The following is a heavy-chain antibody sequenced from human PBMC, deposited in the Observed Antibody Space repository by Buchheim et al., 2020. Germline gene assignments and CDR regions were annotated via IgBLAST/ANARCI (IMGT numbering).Heavy chain of an antibody. J-gene: IGHJ6*02. CDR1: GYTFTGYY. Sequence: QVQLVQSGAEVKKPGASVKVSCKASGYTFTGYYMHWVRQAPGQGLEWMGCINPNSGGTNYAQKFQGWVTMTRDTSISTAYMELSRLRSDDTAVYYCARDKAVAGPLYYYYYGMDVWGQGTT. D-gene: IGHD6-19*01. CDR3: ARDKAVAGPLYYYYYGMDV. V-gene: IGHV1-2*04. CDR2: INPNSGGT.